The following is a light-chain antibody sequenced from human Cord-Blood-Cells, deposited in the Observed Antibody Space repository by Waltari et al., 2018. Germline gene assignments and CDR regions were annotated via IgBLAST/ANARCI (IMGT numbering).Light chain of an antibody. J-gene: IGKJ5*01. Sequence: AIQLTQSPSSLSASVGDRVTITCRASQGISSALAWYQQKPGKAPKLLIYDASSLESGVPSRFSGSGSGTDVTLTISSLQPEDFATYYCQQFNNYPITFGPGTRLEIK. CDR2: DAS. V-gene: IGKV1D-13*01. CDR3: QQFNNYPIT. CDR1: QGISSA.